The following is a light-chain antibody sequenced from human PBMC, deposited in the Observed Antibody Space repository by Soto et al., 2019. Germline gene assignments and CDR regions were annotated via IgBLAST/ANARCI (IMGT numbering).Light chain of an antibody. CDR3: QQSGSSPYT. V-gene: IGKV3-20*01. J-gene: IGKJ2*01. Sequence: EIVLTQSPGTLSLSPGDRATLSCRASQTITSTYLAWYRQKPGQAPRLLIYGASNRATGIPDRLSGSGSGTDFTLTSSRLEPEDFAVYYCQQSGSSPYTFGQGTKLEIK. CDR1: QTITSTY. CDR2: GAS.